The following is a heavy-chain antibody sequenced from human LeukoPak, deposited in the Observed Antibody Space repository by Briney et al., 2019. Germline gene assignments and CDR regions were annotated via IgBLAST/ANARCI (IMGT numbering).Heavy chain of an antibody. CDR3: ARDQEYSGSYYRYFDY. Sequence: SQILSLTCTASGGSLSSYYWTWIRQPPGKGLEWIGYIYSRGLTRGSTNYNPSLKSRVTISVDTSKNQFSLKLSSVTAADTAVYYCARDQEYSGSYYRYFDYWGQGTLVTVSS. J-gene: IGHJ4*02. D-gene: IGHD1-26*01. CDR2: IYSRGLTRGST. CDR1: GGSLSSYY. V-gene: IGHV4-59*01.